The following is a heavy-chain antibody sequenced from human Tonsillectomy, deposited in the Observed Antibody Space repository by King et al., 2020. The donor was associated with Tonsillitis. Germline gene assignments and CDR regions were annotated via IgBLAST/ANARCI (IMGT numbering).Heavy chain of an antibody. CDR1: GYSFSSYG. D-gene: IGHD1-1*01. Sequence: QLVQSGPEVKKPGASVKVSCQASGYSFSSYGITWVRQAPGQGLEWVGWIAAYNGKANYAQRLQDRVTLTTDTSTSTAYLELYSLTSDDTAVYFCATGLPHWPYGFDIRGQGTMVTVSS. J-gene: IGHJ3*02. CDR3: ATGLPHWPYGFDI. V-gene: IGHV1-18*01. CDR2: IAAYNGKA.